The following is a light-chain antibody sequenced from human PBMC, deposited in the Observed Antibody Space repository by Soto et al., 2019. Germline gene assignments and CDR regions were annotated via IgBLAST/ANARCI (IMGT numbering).Light chain of an antibody. J-gene: IGKJ5*01. CDR2: LGS. Sequence: DIVMTQSPLSLPVTPGEPASISCRSSQSLLHSNGYNYLDWYLQKPGQSPQLLIYLGSNRASGVPDRFSGSGSGTDFTLKINRVEAEDVGVYYCMQALETPTFGQGTRLEMK. V-gene: IGKV2-28*01. CDR1: QSLLHSNGYNY. CDR3: MQALETPT.